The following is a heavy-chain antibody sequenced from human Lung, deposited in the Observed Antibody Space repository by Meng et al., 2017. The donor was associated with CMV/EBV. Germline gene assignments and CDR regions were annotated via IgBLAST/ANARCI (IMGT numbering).Heavy chain of an antibody. CDR1: YGSVSSGSYY. J-gene: IGHJ6*02. CDR3: ARAPGYRSLYGIDF. D-gene: IGHD1-1*01. CDR2: IYYSGST. V-gene: IGHV4-61*01. Sequence: SXTXSLXCTVSYGSVSSGSYYWSWIRQPPGKGLEWIGYIYYSGSTNYNSSLKSRVTISIDTSKNQFSLKLSSVTAADTAVYYCARAPGYRSLYGIDFWSQAXTVTVSS.